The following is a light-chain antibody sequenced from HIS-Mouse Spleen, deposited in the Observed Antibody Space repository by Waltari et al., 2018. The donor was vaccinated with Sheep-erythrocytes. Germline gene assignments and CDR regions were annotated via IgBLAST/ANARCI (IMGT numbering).Light chain of an antibody. J-gene: IGKJ1*01. CDR3: QQFNNYPRT. CDR2: DAS. V-gene: IGKV1D-13*01. CDR1: QGISSA. Sequence: AIQLTQSPSSLSASVGDRVTNTSRASQGISSALAWYQQKPGKATKLLIYDASSLESGVPSRFSGSGSGTDFTLTISSLQPEDFATYYCQQFNNYPRTFGQGTKVEIK.